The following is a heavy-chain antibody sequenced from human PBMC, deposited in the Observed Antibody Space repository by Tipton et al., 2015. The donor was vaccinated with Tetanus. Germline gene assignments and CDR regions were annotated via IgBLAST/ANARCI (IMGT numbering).Heavy chain of an antibody. J-gene: IGHJ4*02. Sequence: SLRLSCAASGFAFSSYGMHWVRQAPGKGLEWVAVIWYDGSNKYYADSVKGQFTISRDNSKNTLYLQMNSLRAEDTAVYYCARGAGRGSCFNWGQGTLVTVSS. CDR2: IWYDGSNK. D-gene: IGHD2-15*01. CDR3: ARGAGRGSCFN. V-gene: IGHV3-33*01. CDR1: GFAFSSYG.